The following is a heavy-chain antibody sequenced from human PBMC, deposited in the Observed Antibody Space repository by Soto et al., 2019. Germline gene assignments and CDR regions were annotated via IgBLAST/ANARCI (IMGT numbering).Heavy chain of an antibody. J-gene: IGHJ4*02. CDR1: GYTFTSYA. V-gene: IGHV1-3*01. Sequence: ASVKVSCKASGYTFTSYAMHWVRRAPGQRLEWMGWINAGNGNTKYSQKFQGRVTITRDTSASTAYMELSSLRSEDTAVYYCARNRGWTGEIDYWGQGTLVTVSS. D-gene: IGHD3-10*01. CDR3: ARNRGWTGEIDY. CDR2: INAGNGNT.